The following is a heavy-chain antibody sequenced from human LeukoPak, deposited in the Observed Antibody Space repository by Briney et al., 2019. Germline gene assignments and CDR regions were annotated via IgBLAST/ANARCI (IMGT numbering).Heavy chain of an antibody. CDR1: GFTFSNYW. Sequence: PGGSLRLSCAASGFTFSNYWMHWVRQAPGKGLVWVSRINSDGRSTNYADSVKGRFTISRDNAKNSLYLQMNSLRVEDTAVYYCAKVAKYYYGSETYYFFEHWGQGTPVTASS. J-gene: IGHJ4*02. V-gene: IGHV3-74*01. CDR3: AKVAKYYYGSETYYFFEH. CDR2: INSDGRST. D-gene: IGHD3-10*01.